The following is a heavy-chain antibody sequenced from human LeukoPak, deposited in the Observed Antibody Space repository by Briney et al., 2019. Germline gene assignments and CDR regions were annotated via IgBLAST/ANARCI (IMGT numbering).Heavy chain of an antibody. D-gene: IGHD2-21*02. Sequence: SETLSLTCTVSGGSISSYYWSWIRQPPGKGLEWIGYIYYSGSTNYNPSLKSRVTIPVDTSKNQFSLKLSSVTAADTAVYYCARLHYGDPTSWFDPWGQGTLVTVSS. J-gene: IGHJ5*02. CDR3: ARLHYGDPTSWFDP. CDR1: GGSISSYY. CDR2: IYYSGST. V-gene: IGHV4-59*08.